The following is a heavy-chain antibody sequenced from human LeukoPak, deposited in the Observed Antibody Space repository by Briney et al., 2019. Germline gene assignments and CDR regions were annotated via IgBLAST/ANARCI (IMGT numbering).Heavy chain of an antibody. Sequence: SETLSLTCAVSGGSITSANWWSWVRQSPRKGLEWIGYVSYSGSSYYNLSLKSRVTISVDTSKNQFSLKLSSVTAADTAVYYCARISYYLFDFWGQGTLVTVSS. CDR1: GGSITSANW. J-gene: IGHJ4*02. CDR2: VSYSGSS. V-gene: IGHV4-30-4*07. D-gene: IGHD3-22*01. CDR3: ARISYYLFDF.